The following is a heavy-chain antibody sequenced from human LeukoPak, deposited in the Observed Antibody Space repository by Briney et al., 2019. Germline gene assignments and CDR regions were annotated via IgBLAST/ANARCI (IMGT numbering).Heavy chain of an antibody. Sequence: SETLSLTCAVYGGSFSGYYWSWIRQPPGKGLEWIGEINHGGSTNYNPSLKSRLTISVDTSKNQFSLKLSSLTAADTAVYYCAREGVYYDILAAYYRPYYFDFWGQGTLVTVYS. CDR1: GGSFSGYY. V-gene: IGHV4-34*01. D-gene: IGHD3-9*01. J-gene: IGHJ4*02. CDR3: AREGVYYDILAAYYRPYYFDF. CDR2: INHGGST.